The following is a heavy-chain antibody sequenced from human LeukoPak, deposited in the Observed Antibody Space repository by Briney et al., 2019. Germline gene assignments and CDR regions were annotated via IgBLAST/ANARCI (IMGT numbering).Heavy chain of an antibody. CDR3: ARDAVYSSSWYSTLYYYYGMDV. Sequence: GGSLRLSCAASGFTFSSYWMSWVRQAPGKGLEWVANIKQDGSEKYYVDSVKGRFTISRDNAKNSLYLQMNSLRAEDTAVYYCARDAVYSSSWYSTLYYYYGMDVWGQGTTVTVSS. CDR1: GFTFSSYW. J-gene: IGHJ6*02. CDR2: IKQDGSEK. V-gene: IGHV3-7*01. D-gene: IGHD6-13*01.